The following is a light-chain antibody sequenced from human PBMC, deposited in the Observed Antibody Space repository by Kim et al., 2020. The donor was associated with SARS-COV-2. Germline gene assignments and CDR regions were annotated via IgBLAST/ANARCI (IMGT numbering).Light chain of an antibody. J-gene: IGKJ2*04. Sequence: EIVLTQSPGTLSLSPGGRATLSCRASQSVSSSYLAWYQQKPGQAPRLLIYGASSRATGIPDRFSGSGSGTDFTLTISRLEPEDFAVYYCQQYGSSPPGSFGQGTKLEI. V-gene: IGKV3-20*01. CDR3: QQYGSSPPGS. CDR2: GAS. CDR1: QSVSSSY.